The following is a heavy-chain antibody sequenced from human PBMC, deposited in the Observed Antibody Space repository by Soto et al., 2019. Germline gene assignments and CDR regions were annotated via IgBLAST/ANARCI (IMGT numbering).Heavy chain of an antibody. CDR1: EFTFSSYW. Sequence: PGGSLSLSCAASEFTFSSYWMSWVRPAPGKGLEWVANIKQDGSEKYYVDSVKGRFTISRDNAKNSLYLQMNSLRAEDTAVYYCARVVAGTSHYYYGMDVWGQGTTVTVSS. D-gene: IGHD6-19*01. J-gene: IGHJ6*02. V-gene: IGHV3-7*03. CDR2: IKQDGSEK. CDR3: ARVVAGTSHYYYGMDV.